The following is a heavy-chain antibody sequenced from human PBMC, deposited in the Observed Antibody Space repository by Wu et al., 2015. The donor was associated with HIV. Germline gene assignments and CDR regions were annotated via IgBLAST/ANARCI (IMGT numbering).Heavy chain of an antibody. Sequence: VQLVQSGREVKKPGASVKVSCKASGYTFTGYYMHWVRQAPGQGLEWMGWINPNSGGTNYAQKFQGRVTMTRDTSISTAYMELSRLRSDDTAVYYCARTSPGGDIVVVVAAYYFDYWGQGTLVTVSS. CDR1: GYTFTGYY. CDR3: ARTSPGGDIVVVVAAYYFDY. V-gene: IGHV1-2*02. D-gene: IGHD2-15*01. CDR2: INPNSGGT. J-gene: IGHJ4*02.